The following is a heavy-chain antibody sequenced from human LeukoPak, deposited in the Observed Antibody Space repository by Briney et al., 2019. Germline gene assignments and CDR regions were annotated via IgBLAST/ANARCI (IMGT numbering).Heavy chain of an antibody. J-gene: IGHJ3*02. CDR1: GGSISSGSYY. Sequence: PSQTLSLTCTVSGGSISSGSYYWRWIRQPAGKGLEWIVRIYTSGSTNYNPSLKSRVTMSVDTSKSQFSLKLSSETAADTAVYYCARNTQPASIITMIVVGGAFDIWGQGTMVTVSS. V-gene: IGHV4-61*02. D-gene: IGHD3-22*01. CDR2: IYTSGST. CDR3: ARNTQPASIITMIVVGGAFDI.